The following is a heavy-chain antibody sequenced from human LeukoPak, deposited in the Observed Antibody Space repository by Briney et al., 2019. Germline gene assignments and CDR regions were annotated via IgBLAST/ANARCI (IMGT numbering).Heavy chain of an antibody. CDR1: GFTFSSNF. Sequence: GGSLRLSCAASGFTFSSNFMSWVRQAPGKGLEWVSLISSGSDTYYADSVKGRFTIFRDNSTNTLYLQMNSLRPEETAVYYCPRAQFGYNRGPFDYWGQGILVTVSS. D-gene: IGHD1-1*01. CDR3: PRAQFGYNRGPFDY. V-gene: IGHV3-53*05. J-gene: IGHJ4*02. CDR2: ISSGSDT.